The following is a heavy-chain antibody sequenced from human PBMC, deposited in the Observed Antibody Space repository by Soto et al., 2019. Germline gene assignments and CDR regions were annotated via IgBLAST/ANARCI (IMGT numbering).Heavy chain of an antibody. Sequence: GGSLRLSCAASGFIFSSFGMHWVRQAPGKGMDWVATIRFDGTTEYYADSVKGRFTISRDDSKDTLLLQMNTLRAEDTAVYYCARDAFDDVFPIWGQGTMVTVSS. J-gene: IGHJ3*02. CDR3: ARDAFDDVFPI. CDR1: GFIFSSFG. V-gene: IGHV3-30*02. CDR2: IRFDGTTE.